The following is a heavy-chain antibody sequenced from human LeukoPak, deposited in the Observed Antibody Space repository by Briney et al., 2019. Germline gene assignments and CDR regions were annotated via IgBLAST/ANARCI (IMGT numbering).Heavy chain of an antibody. Sequence: EASVKVSCKASGGTFSSYAISWVRQAPGQGLEWMGGIIPIFGTANYAQKFQGRVTITAVESTSTAYMELSSLRSEDTAVYYCAREYYYDSSGYPLIDAFDIWGQGTMVTVSS. D-gene: IGHD3-22*01. CDR1: GGTFSSYA. V-gene: IGHV1-69*13. J-gene: IGHJ3*02. CDR2: IIPIFGTA. CDR3: AREYYYDSSGYPLIDAFDI.